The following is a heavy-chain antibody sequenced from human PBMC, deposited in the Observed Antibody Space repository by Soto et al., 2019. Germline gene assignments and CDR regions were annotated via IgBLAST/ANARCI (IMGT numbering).Heavy chain of an antibody. CDR1: GGTFSSYA. J-gene: IGHJ6*02. Sequence: ASVKVSCKASGGTFSSYAISWVRQAPGQGLEWMGGIIPIFGTANYAQKFQGRVTITADKSTSTAYMELSSLRSEDTAVYYCARFDAGAYSSSWSGYYYYGTDVRGQGPTVTVSS. CDR2: IIPIFGTA. D-gene: IGHD6-13*01. CDR3: ARFDAGAYSSSWSGYYYYGTDV. V-gene: IGHV1-69*06.